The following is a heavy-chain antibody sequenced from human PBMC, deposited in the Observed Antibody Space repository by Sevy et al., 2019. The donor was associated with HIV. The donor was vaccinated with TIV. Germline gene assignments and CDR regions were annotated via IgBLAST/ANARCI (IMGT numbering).Heavy chain of an antibody. Sequence: GGSLRLSCAVSGFTFTNAAMTWVRQAPGKGLEWVSGITITGDRKYYADSVRGRFTISRDNSKNTVYLQMNSLIDEDTAVYYCAKETLPNDHWGQGTLVTVSS. J-gene: IGHJ4*02. V-gene: IGHV3-23*01. CDR3: AKETLPNDH. CDR1: GFTFTNAA. CDR2: ITITGDRK.